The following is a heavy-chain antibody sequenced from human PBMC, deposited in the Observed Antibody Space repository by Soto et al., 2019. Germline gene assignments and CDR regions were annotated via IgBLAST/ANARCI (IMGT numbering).Heavy chain of an antibody. Sequence: SLRLSCAASGFTFSSYAMHWVRQAPGKGLEWVAVISYDGSNKYYADSVKGRFTISRDNSKNTLYLQMNSLRAEDTAVYYCARSRHTSGYYYYGMDVWGQGTTVTVSS. D-gene: IGHD1-26*01. J-gene: IGHJ6*02. V-gene: IGHV3-30-3*01. CDR1: GFTFSSYA. CDR3: ARSRHTSGYYYYGMDV. CDR2: ISYDGSNK.